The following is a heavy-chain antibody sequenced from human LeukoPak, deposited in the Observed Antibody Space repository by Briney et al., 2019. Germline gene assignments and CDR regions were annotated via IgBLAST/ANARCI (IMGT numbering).Heavy chain of an antibody. CDR2: VSHSGST. Sequence: SETLSLTCTVSGDSISSYYYTWIRQPPGKGLEWIGYVSHSGSTNYNPSLKSRVAMSLDTSKNQFSLKLSYVTAADTAVYYCTRAPLRSATDHWGQGSLVTVSS. J-gene: IGHJ4*02. CDR3: TRAPLRSATDH. V-gene: IGHV4-59*08. CDR1: GDSISSYY. D-gene: IGHD3-10*01.